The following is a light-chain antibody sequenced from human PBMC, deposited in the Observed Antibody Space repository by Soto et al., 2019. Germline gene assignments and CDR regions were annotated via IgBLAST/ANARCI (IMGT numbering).Light chain of an antibody. CDR1: SSDVGGYEY. CDR3: ASITRSSTSV. J-gene: IGLJ1*01. V-gene: IGLV2-14*01. Sequence: QSGLRQPASVSGSPGQSITISCTGTSSDVGGYEYVSWYQHQPDKAPKLIIYDVTNRPSGVSTRFSGSKSGNTASLTISGIQTEDEADYYCASITRSSTSVFGTRTKLPV. CDR2: DVT.